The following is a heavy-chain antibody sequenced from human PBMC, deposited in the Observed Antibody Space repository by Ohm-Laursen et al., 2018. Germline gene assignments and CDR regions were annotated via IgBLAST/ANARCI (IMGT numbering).Heavy chain of an antibody. CDR3: ARVRRELRSYYYYYGMDV. CDR1: GFTFDDYA. V-gene: IGHV3-21*01. D-gene: IGHD1-26*01. Sequence: SLRLSCTASGFTFDDYAMHWVRQAPGKGLEWVSSISSSSSYIYYADSVKGRFTISRDNAKNSLYLQMNSLRAEDTAVYYCARVRRELRSYYYYYGMDVWGQGTTVTVSS. CDR2: ISSSSSYI. J-gene: IGHJ6*02.